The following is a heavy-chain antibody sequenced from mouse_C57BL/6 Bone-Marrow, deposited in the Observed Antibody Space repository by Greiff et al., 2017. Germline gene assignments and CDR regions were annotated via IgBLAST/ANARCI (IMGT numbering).Heavy chain of an antibody. CDR3: ARDGDYYGYWYFDV. CDR1: GFTFSDYY. Sequence: EVKLMESEGGLVQPGSSMKLSCTASGFTFSDYYMAWVRQVPEKGLEWVANINYDGSSTYYLDSLKSRFIISRDNAKNILYLQMSSLKSEDTATYYCARDGDYYGYWYFDVWGTGTTVTVSS. D-gene: IGHD1-1*01. J-gene: IGHJ1*03. V-gene: IGHV5-16*01. CDR2: INYDGSST.